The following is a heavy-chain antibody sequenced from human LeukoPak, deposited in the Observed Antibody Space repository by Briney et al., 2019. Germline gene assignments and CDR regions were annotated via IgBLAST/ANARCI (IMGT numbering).Heavy chain of an antibody. D-gene: IGHD2-2*01. Sequence: SETLSLTCTVYGGSFNDYYWSWIRQSPGKGLEWIGEISHGGSTTKSNPSLGSRVSISLDTTQKPLSLTVRSVTAAGTAVCCFARTLLVPPAGLRYYYQYYGMDVWGQGTTVTVSS. J-gene: IGHJ6*02. CDR3: ARTLLVPPAGLRYYYQYYGMDV. CDR2: ISHGGSTT. V-gene: IGHV4-34*01. CDR1: GGSFNDYY.